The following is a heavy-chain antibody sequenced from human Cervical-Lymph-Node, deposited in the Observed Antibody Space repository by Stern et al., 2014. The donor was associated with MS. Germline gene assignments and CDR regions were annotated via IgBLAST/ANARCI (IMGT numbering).Heavy chain of an antibody. CDR2: LYWDDDK. CDR3: AHRNIMTAVTIFDY. CDR1: GFSLSTTGVG. Sequence: QITLKESGPTLVKPTQTLTLTCNVSGFSLSTTGVGVGWFRQPPGKALEWLALLYWDDDKRYTPSLKSRLTITKDTSKNRVVLTVTNVDPVDTATYYCAHRNIMTAVTIFDYWGQGILVTVSS. J-gene: IGHJ4*02. V-gene: IGHV2-5*02. D-gene: IGHD4-17*01.